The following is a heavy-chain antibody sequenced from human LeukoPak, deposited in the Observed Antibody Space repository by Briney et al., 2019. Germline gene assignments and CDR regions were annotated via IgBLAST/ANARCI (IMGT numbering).Heavy chain of an antibody. CDR2: MYSVGTT. Sequence: GGSLRLSCEASGLIVSANFMNWVRQAPGKGLEWVSVMYSVGTTYYADSVKGRFTVSRDPSKNTLYLQMDSLRVEDTAVYYCARDLSAYSYGFGGDCWGQGTRVIVSS. V-gene: IGHV3-66*01. CDR1: GLIVSANF. J-gene: IGHJ4*02. D-gene: IGHD1-26*01. CDR3: ARDLSAYSYGFGGDC.